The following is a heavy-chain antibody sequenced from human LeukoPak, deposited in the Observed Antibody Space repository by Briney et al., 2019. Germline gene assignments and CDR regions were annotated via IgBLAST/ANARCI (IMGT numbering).Heavy chain of an antibody. CDR2: IYTSGST. CDR3: ARDPLGPGYGVA. CDR1: GGSISSGSYS. V-gene: IGHV4-61*02. Sequence: SETLSLTCTVSGGSISSGSYSWSWIRQPAGKGLEWIGRIYTSGSTNYNPSLKSRVTISVDTSKNQFSLKLSSVTAADTAVYYCARDPLGPGYGVAWGQGTLVTVSS. J-gene: IGHJ5*02. D-gene: IGHD6-13*01.